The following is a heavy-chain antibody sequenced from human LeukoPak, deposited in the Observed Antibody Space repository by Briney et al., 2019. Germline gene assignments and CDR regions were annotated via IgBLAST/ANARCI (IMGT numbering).Heavy chain of an antibody. V-gene: IGHV1-2*02. Sequence: ASVKVSCKASGYTFTDYYMRWVRQAPGQGLEWMGWINPNSGGTNYAQKFQGRVTMTRDTSISTAYMELSRLRSDDTAVYYCARDQGQEWLRIEIDYYYYMDVWGKGTTVTVSS. CDR3: ARDQGQEWLRIEIDYYYYMDV. CDR2: INPNSGGT. CDR1: GYTFTDYY. J-gene: IGHJ6*03. D-gene: IGHD5-12*01.